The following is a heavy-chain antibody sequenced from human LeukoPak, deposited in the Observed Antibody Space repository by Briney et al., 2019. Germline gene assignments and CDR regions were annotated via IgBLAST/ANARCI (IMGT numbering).Heavy chain of an antibody. CDR1: GFTFSYYD. D-gene: IGHD2-21*01. CDR3: ASAHLEAVSAQRGASDY. V-gene: IGHV3-23*01. Sequence: SGGSLRLSCAASGFTFSYYDMSWVRQAPGKGLEWVSAITKSGDYTYYPDSVKGRFIISRDNSKNTVHLQINNLRAEDTAVYHCASAHLEAVSAQRGASDYWGQGTPVTVSS. J-gene: IGHJ4*02. CDR2: ITKSGDYT.